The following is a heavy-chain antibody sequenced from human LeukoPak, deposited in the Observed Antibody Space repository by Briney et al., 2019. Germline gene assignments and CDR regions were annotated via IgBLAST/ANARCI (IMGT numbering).Heavy chain of an antibody. CDR2: ISGSGNSI. CDR1: GFTFSTFG. J-gene: IGHJ4*02. V-gene: IGHV3-48*04. Sequence: GGSLRLSCAASGFTFSTFGMTWVRQAPGKGLDYISYISGSGNSIHYADAVKGRFTISRDNAKNSLSLQMNSLRAEDTAVYYCARAGRDGNNAGWGQGTLVTVSS. CDR3: ARAGRDGNNAG. D-gene: IGHD5-24*01.